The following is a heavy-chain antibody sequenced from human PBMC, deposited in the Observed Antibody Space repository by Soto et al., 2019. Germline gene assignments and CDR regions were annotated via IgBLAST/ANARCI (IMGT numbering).Heavy chain of an antibody. D-gene: IGHD5-12*01. CDR1: GFTFSSYW. CDR2: IKQDGSEK. Sequence: PGGSLRLSCAASGFTFSSYWMSWVRQAPGKGLEWVANIKQDGSEKYYVDSVKGRFTISRDNAKNSLYLQMNSLRAEDTAVYYCASIVEMATIVYWGQGTLVTVSS. J-gene: IGHJ4*02. V-gene: IGHV3-7*02. CDR3: ASIVEMATIVY.